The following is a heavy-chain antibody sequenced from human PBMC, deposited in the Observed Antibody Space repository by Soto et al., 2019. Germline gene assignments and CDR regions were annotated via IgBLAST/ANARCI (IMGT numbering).Heavy chain of an antibody. J-gene: IGHJ4*02. Sequence: ASVKVSCKVSGYTLTELSMHWVRQAPGKGLEWMGGFDPEDGETIYAQKFQGRVTMTEDTSTDTAYMELSSLRSEDTAAYYCATGGYSGYDFFDYWGQGTLVTVSS. V-gene: IGHV1-24*01. D-gene: IGHD5-12*01. CDR3: ATGGYSGYDFFDY. CDR1: GYTLTELS. CDR2: FDPEDGET.